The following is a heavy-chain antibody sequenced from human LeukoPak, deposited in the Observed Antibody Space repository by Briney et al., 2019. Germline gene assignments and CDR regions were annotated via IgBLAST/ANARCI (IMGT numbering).Heavy chain of an antibody. Sequence: GGSLRLSCTASGFAFSVYAMSWLRQPPGEGLEWVSTINANSGTTSYAASVRGRFTVSRDNSKNTLYLQLNTLRADDTATYYCARPISGGLAVTADWFHPWGQRSLVVVSS. V-gene: IGHV3-23*01. CDR1: GFAFSVYA. CDR2: INANSGTT. J-gene: IGHJ5*01. CDR3: ARPISGGLAVTADWFHP. D-gene: IGHD6-19*01.